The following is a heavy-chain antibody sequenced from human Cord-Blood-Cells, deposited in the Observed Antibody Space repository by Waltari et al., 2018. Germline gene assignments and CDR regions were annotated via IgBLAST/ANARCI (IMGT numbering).Heavy chain of an antibody. Sequence: QVQLVQSGAEVQMPGDSVKVSCTASGYTFTSSDTHVVRKAPGQGLEWMGWINPNSGGTNYAQKFQGRVTMTRDTSISTAYMELSRLRSDDTAVYYCARDPGNWEYYFDYWGQGTLVTVSS. CDR3: ARDPGNWEYYFDY. J-gene: IGHJ4*02. V-gene: IGHV1-2*02. CDR1: GYTFTSSD. CDR2: INPNSGGT. D-gene: IGHD7-27*01.